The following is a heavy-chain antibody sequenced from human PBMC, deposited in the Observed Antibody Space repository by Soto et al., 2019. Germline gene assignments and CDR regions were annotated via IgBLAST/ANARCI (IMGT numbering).Heavy chain of an antibody. CDR2: ISAYNGNT. CDR1: GYTFTSYG. V-gene: IGHV1-18*04. CDR3: AREGITGTTRDAFDI. J-gene: IGHJ3*02. Sequence: QVQLVQSGAEVKKPGASVKVSCKASGYTFTSYGISWVRQAPGQGLEWMGWISAYNGNTNYAQKLQGRVNMTTDPSRSTAYMELRSLRSDDTAVYYCAREGITGTTRDAFDIWGQGTMVTVSS. D-gene: IGHD1-20*01.